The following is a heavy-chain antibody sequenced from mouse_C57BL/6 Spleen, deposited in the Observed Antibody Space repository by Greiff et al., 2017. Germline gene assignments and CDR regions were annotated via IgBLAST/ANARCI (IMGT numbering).Heavy chain of an antibody. CDR3: TRSDYYYGSSYVY. V-gene: IGHV1-15*01. J-gene: IGHJ2*01. CDR1: GYTFTDYE. CDR2: IAPETGGT. Sequence: VQLQQSGAELVRPGASVTLSCKASGYTFTDYEMHWVKQTPVHGLEWIGAIAPETGGTAYNQKFKGKAILTADKSSSTAYMELRSLTSEDSAVYYCTRSDYYYGSSYVYWGQGTTLTVSS. D-gene: IGHD1-1*01.